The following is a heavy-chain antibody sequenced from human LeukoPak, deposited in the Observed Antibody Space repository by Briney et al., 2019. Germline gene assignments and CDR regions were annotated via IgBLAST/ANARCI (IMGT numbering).Heavy chain of an antibody. J-gene: IGHJ5*02. Sequence: ASVKVSCKASGYTFTSYDINWVRQATGQGLEWMGWMNPNSGNTGYAQKFQGRVTMTRNTSISTAYMELSSLRSEDTAVYYCERGQWSRTPGYCSGGSCFVYWFDPWGQGTLVTVSS. D-gene: IGHD2-15*01. CDR1: GYTFTSYD. CDR3: ERGQWSRTPGYCSGGSCFVYWFDP. V-gene: IGHV1-8*01. CDR2: MNPNSGNT.